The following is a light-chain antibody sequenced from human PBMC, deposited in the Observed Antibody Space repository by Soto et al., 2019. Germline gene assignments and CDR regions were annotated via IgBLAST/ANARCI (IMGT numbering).Light chain of an antibody. CDR3: QQYLRPWT. J-gene: IGKJ1*01. V-gene: IGKV4-1*01. Sequence: DIVMTQSPDSLAVSLGERATINCKSSQSVLYSSNNKNYLAWYQQKPGQPPKLLIYWASTRESGVPDRFSGSGSGTDLTLTISRLQAEDVAVYYCQQYLRPWTFGQGTKVEIK. CDR2: WAS. CDR1: QSVLYSSNNKNY.